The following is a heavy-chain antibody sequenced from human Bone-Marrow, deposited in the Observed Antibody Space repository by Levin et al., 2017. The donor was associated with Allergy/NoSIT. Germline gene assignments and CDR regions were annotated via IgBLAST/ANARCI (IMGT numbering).Heavy chain of an antibody. D-gene: IGHD2-8*01. J-gene: IGHJ5*02. V-gene: IGHV1-8*01. CDR3: ARVNGASWFGP. CDR1: GSTFSSYD. CDR2: MNFNSGNT. Sequence: GESLKISCKASGSTFSSYDVNWVRQASGQGLEWLGWMNFNSGNTGYAQKFQGRVTMTRDTSINTAYMELSSLRSDDTAVYFCARVNGASWFGPWGQGSLVTVSS.